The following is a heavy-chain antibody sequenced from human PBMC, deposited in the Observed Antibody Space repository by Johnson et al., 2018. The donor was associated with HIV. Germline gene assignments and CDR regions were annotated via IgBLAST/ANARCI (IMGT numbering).Heavy chain of an antibody. CDR3: ARRAGTTRHGFDV. V-gene: IGHV3-30*14. Sequence: VQLVESGGGVVQAGRSLRLSCAASGFIFSSYAMHWVRQAPGKGLEWVADITTGGGNIYYADSVKGRFTVSRENAKRSLYLQMNSLRAGDTAIYYCARRAGTTRHGFDVWGQGTVVTVSS. CDR2: ITTGGGNI. J-gene: IGHJ3*01. CDR1: GFIFSSYA. D-gene: IGHD1-7*01.